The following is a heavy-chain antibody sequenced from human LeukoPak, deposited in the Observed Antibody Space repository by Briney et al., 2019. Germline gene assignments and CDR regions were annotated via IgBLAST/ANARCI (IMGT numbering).Heavy chain of an antibody. CDR1: GFTFSSYA. CDR3: AKVGGSYDFWSGYYDNWFDP. V-gene: IGHV3-23*01. CDR2: ISGSGGST. D-gene: IGHD3-3*01. Sequence: GGSLRLSCAASGFTFSSYAMSWVRQAPGKELEWVSAISGSGGSTYYADSVKGRFTISRDNSKNTLYLQMNSLRAEDTAVYYCAKVGGSYDFWSGYYDNWFDPWGQGTLVTVSS. J-gene: IGHJ5*02.